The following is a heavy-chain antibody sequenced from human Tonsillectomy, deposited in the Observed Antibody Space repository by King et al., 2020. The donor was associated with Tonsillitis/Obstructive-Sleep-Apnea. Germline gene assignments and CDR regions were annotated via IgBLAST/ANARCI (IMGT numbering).Heavy chain of an antibody. V-gene: IGHV4-34*01. CDR1: GGSFSGYY. J-gene: IGHJ5*02. D-gene: IGHD3-3*01. CDR3: ARGRNTMFGVAKYNWFDT. CDR2: INHSGST. Sequence: VQLQQWGAGLLKPSETLSLTCAVYGGSFSGYYWSWIRQPPGKGLEWIGEINHSGSTNYNPSLKSRVTISVDTSKNQFSLKLSSVTAAVTAVYYCARGRNTMFGVAKYNWFDTWGQGTLVTVSS.